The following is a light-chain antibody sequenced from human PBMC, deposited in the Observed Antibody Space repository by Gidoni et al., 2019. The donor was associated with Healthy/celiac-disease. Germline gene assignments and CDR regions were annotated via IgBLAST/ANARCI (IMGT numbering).Light chain of an antibody. CDR2: LGS. CDR3: MQALQTPVT. J-gene: IGKJ4*01. Sequence: EIVVAPSPLPLPVTPGEPASISCRSSQSRLHSNGYNYLDWYLQKQGQAPQLLIYLGSNRASGVPDRFSGSGSGTDFTLKISSVEAEDVGVYYCMQALQTPVTFGGGTKVEIK. V-gene: IGKV2-28*01. CDR1: QSRLHSNGYNY.